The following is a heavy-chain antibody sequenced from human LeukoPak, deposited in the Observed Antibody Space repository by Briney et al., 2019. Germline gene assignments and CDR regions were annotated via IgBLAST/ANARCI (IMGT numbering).Heavy chain of an antibody. J-gene: IGHJ6*02. D-gene: IGHD3-10*01. CDR3: AMHYGSDSSVFYYYGMDV. CDR2: IIPIFGIA. Sequence: ASVKVSCKASGGTFSSYAISWVRQAPGQGLEWMGGIIPIFGIANYAQKFQGRVTITADESTRTAYMELSSLRSEDTAVYYCAMHYGSDSSVFYYYGMDVWGQGTTVTVSS. CDR1: GGTFSSYA. V-gene: IGHV1-69*13.